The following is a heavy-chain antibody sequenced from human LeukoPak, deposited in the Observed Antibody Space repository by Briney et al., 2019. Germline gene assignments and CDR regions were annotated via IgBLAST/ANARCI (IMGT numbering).Heavy chain of an antibody. D-gene: IGHD5-12*01. CDR1: GGSISSYY. CDR2: IYYSGST. V-gene: IGHV4-59*01. CDR3: AREKDYDCFDY. Sequence: PSETLSLTCTVSGGSISSYYWSWIRQPPGKGLGWIGYIYYSGSTNYNPSLKSRVTISADTSKNQFSLKLSSVTAADTAVYYCAREKDYDCFDYWGQGTLVTVSS. J-gene: IGHJ4*02.